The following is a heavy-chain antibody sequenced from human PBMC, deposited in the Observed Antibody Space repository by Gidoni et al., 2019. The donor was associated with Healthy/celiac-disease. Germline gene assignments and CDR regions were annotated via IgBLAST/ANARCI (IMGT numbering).Heavy chain of an antibody. CDR2: ISCSVAST. V-gene: IGHV3-23*01. D-gene: IGHD1-26*01. Sequence: EVQRLESGGGRVQPGGYLRLSGAASGSTVSSYAMSWVRQAPGKGLEGVSSISCSVASTYYPYSVSVRFTISRDHSKYTLYLQMHSLRAEDTAVYYCAGHSGSYPDAFDIWGQGTMVTVSS. J-gene: IGHJ3*02. CDR3: AGHSGSYPDAFDI. CDR1: GSTVSSYA.